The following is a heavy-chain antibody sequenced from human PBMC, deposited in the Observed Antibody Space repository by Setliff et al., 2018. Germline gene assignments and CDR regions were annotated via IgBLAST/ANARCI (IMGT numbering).Heavy chain of an antibody. CDR1: GYTFTNYA. CDR2: INAGNGHT. Sequence: ASVKVSCKASGYTFTNYAMHWVRQAPGQGLEWMGWINAGNGHTKYSQEFQGRVTITRDTSASTAYMELSSLRSEDMAVYYCARGRRFGEYWFDPWGQGTPVTVSS. V-gene: IGHV1-3*03. J-gene: IGHJ5*02. CDR3: ARGRRFGEYWFDP. D-gene: IGHD3-10*01.